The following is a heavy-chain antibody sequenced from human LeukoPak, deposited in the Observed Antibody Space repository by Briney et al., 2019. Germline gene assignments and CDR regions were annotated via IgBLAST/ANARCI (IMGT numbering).Heavy chain of an antibody. V-gene: IGHV3-21*04. Sequence: GGSLRLSCAASGFTFSSSAMNWVRQAPGKGLEWVSSINNVGSHIYYADSVKGRFTISRDSAKNSLYLQMNSLRAEDTAVYYCARDGHYDILTGYFQDWGQGTLVTVSS. J-gene: IGHJ1*01. D-gene: IGHD3-9*01. CDR2: INNVGSHI. CDR3: ARDGHYDILTGYFQD. CDR1: GFTFSSSA.